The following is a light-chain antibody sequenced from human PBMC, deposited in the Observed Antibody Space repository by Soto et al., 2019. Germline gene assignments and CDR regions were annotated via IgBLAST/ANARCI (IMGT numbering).Light chain of an antibody. CDR1: QSVSSTY. Sequence: ENVLTQSPDTLSLSPGERATLSCRASQSVSSTYVAWYQQKPGQAPRLLFYGASSRATGVSDRFSGSGSGTDFTLTISRLEPEDFAVYYCHQYGSPPTFGRGTTVEVK. V-gene: IGKV3-20*01. CDR2: GAS. J-gene: IGKJ1*01. CDR3: HQYGSPPT.